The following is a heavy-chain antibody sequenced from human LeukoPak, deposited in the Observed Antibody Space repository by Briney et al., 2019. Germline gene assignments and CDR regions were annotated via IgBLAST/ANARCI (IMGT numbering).Heavy chain of an antibody. D-gene: IGHD3-16*01. V-gene: IGHV4-59*01. J-gene: IGHJ3*02. Sequence: PSETLSLTCTVSGGSISSYYWSWIRQPPGKGLEWIGYIYYSGSTNYNPSLKSRVTISVDTSKNQFSLKLSSVTAADTAVYYCARDRAGGDAFDIWGQGTTVTVSS. CDR1: GGSISSYY. CDR3: ARDRAGGDAFDI. CDR2: IYYSGST.